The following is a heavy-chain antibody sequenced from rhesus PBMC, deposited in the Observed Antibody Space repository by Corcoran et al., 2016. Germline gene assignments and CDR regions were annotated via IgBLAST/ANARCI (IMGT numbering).Heavy chain of an antibody. J-gene: IGHJ4*01. CDR3: ARSSGVDC. D-gene: IGHD1-44*01. V-gene: IGHV4-81*01. CDR2: NDGNFAVT. CDR1: GGSMRDYY. Sequence: QLQLQESGPGLVKPSETLSLTCAVSGGSMRDYYWSWIRQPPGKGLEWIGNNDGNFAVTNYNPSLKSRVTISKDASENQYSLKLSSMTAADTAVYYCARSSGVDCWGQGVLVTVSS.